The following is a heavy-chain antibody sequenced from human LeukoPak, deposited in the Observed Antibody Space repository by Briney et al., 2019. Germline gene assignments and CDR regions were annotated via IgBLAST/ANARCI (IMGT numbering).Heavy chain of an antibody. D-gene: IGHD3-10*01. CDR1: GGSISSYY. Sequence: SETLSLTCTVSGGSISSYYWSWIRQPPGKGLEWIGYIYYSGSTNYNPSLKSRVTISVDTSKNQFSLKLSSVTAADTAVYYCAKGDSGSFFDYWGQGTLVTVSS. V-gene: IGHV4-59*01. J-gene: IGHJ4*02. CDR3: AKGDSGSFFDY. CDR2: IYYSGST.